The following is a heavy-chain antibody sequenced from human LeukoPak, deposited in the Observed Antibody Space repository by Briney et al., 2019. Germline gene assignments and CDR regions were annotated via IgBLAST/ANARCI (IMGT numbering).Heavy chain of an antibody. CDR2: ISAYNGNT. V-gene: IGHV1-18*01. CDR3: ARVFPRVALRYCSGGSCYTELRGMDV. J-gene: IGHJ6*02. CDR1: GYTFTSYG. D-gene: IGHD2-15*01. Sequence: ASVKVSCKASGYTFTSYGISWVRQAPRQGLEWMGWISAYNGNTNYAQKLQGGVTMTTGTSTSTAYMELRSLRSDDTAVYYCARVFPRVALRYCSGGSCYTELRGMDVWGQGTTVTVSS.